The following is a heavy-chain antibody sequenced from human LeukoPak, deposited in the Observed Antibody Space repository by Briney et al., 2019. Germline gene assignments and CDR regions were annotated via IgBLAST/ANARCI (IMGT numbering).Heavy chain of an antibody. CDR1: GGSFSGYY. CDR2: INHSGST. V-gene: IGHV4-34*01. J-gene: IGHJ4*02. D-gene: IGHD1-26*01. Sequence: SETLSLTCAVYGGSFSGYYWSWIRLPPGKGLEWIGEINHSGSTNYNPSLKSRVTISVDTSKNQFSLKLSSVTAADTAVYYCARHRGGEWELRGRAFNYWGQGTLVTVSS. CDR3: ARHRGGEWELRGRAFNY.